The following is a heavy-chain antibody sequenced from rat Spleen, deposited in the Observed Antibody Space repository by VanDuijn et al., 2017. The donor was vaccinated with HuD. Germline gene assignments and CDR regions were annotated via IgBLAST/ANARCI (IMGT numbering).Heavy chain of an antibody. D-gene: IGHD3-1*01. J-gene: IGHJ2*01. CDR2: ISYDGTAT. Sequence: EVQLVESGGTVVQPGGSLKLSCTASGLSFSNYDMAWVRQAPPKGLEWVASISYDGTATYYRDSVKGRFTLSRDNATSTRYLQMDSLRSEDTATYDCARGALSYFDYWGQGVMVTVSS. CDR3: ARGALSYFDY. V-gene: IGHV5-29*01. CDR1: GLSFSNYD.